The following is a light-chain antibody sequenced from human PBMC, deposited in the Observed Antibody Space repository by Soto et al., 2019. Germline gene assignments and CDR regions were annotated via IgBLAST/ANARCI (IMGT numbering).Light chain of an antibody. CDR2: EVS. V-gene: IGLV2-14*01. CDR1: SSDVVGYKY. CDR3: ASYTSSSTSLI. J-gene: IGLJ2*01. Sequence: QSALTQPASVSGSPGQSITISCTGTSSDVVGYKYVSWYQQHPDKAPKLIIFEVSNRPSGISSRFSGSKSGNTASLTISGRQAEDEADYYCASYTSSSTSLIFGRGTKLTVL.